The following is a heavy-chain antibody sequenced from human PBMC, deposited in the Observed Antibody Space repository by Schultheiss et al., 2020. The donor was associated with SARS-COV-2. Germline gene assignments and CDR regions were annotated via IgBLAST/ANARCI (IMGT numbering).Heavy chain of an antibody. J-gene: IGHJ6*02. CDR1: GGSISSYY. D-gene: IGHD1-26*01. V-gene: IGHV4-4*07. Sequence: SETLSLTCTVSGGSISSYYWSWIRQPPGKGLEWIGRIYTAGSTNYNPSLKSRVTISVDTSKNQFSLTLTSVTAADTAVYYCARDGGAGGTIFYAIDVWGQGTTVTVSS. CDR3: ARDGGAGGTIFYAIDV. CDR2: IYTAGST.